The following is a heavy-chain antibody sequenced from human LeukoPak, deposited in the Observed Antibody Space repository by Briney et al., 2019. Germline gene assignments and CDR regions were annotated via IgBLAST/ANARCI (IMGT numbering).Heavy chain of an antibody. CDR1: GFTFSSYW. CDR3: AKDRQGSPFDY. CDR2: IKSDGST. D-gene: IGHD6-19*01. J-gene: IGHJ4*02. Sequence: GGSLRLSCAASGFTFSSYWMHWVRQAPGKGLVWVSRIKSDGSTNYADSVKGRFTISRDNSKNTLYLQMNSLRAEDPALYYCAKDRQGSPFDYWGRGTLVTVSS. V-gene: IGHV3-74*01.